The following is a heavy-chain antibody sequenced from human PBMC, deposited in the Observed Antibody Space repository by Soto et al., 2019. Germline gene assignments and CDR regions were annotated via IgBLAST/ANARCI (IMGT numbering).Heavy chain of an antibody. V-gene: IGHV5-51*01. J-gene: IGHJ4*02. Sequence: RKISCKGSGYSFTSYWIGWVRQMPGKGLEWMGIIYPGDSDTRYSPSFQGQVTISADKSISTAYLQWSSLKASDTAMYYCARQDWNDLEYFDYWGQGTLVTVSS. D-gene: IGHD1-1*01. CDR2: IYPGDSDT. CDR3: ARQDWNDLEYFDY. CDR1: GYSFTSYW.